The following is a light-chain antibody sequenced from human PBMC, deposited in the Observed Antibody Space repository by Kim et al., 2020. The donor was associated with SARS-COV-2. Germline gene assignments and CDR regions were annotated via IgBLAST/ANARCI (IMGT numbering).Light chain of an antibody. CDR2: RNN. CDR1: SSNIGSNY. V-gene: IGLV1-47*01. J-gene: IGLJ3*02. Sequence: ELTQPPSASGTPGQRVTISCSGSSSNIGSNYVYWYQQLPGTAPKLLIYRNNQRPSGVPDRFSGSKSGTSASLAISALRSEDEADYYCAAWDDSLSGPDWVFGGGTQLTVL. CDR3: AAWDDSLSGPDWV.